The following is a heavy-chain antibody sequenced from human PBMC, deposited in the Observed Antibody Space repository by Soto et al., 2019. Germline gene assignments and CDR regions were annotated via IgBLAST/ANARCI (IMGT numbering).Heavy chain of an antibody. J-gene: IGHJ4*02. CDR1: GFTFNTYV. CDR3: AKTPVVVVSDSWKGSRYFDY. CDR2: ISDSGRHT. V-gene: IGHV3-23*01. Sequence: EVQLLESGGGLAQPGESLRLSCTASGFTFNTYVMAWVRQAPGKGLEWVSGISDSGRHTYYTDSVKGRFSISRDNSKNTLYLQMNSLRADDSALYYCAKTPVVVVSDSWKGSRYFDYWGQGTLVTVSS. D-gene: IGHD2-21*02.